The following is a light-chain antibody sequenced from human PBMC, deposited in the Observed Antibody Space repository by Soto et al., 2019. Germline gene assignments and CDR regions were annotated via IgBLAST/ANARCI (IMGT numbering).Light chain of an antibody. CDR3: SSYTSSSSYV. CDR2: EVS. J-gene: IGLJ1*01. V-gene: IGLV2-14*01. Sequence: QSVLTPPASVSGSPGPSITISCTRTSSDVGGYNYVSWYQQHPGKAPKLMIYEVSNRPSGVSNRFSGSKSGNTASLTISGLQAEDEADYYCSSYTSSSSYVFGAGTKVTVL. CDR1: SSDVGGYNY.